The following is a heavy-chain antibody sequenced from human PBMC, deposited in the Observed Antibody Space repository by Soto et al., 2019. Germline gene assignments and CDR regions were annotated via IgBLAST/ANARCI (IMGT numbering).Heavy chain of an antibody. CDR3: ARLGGYYQAFDY. D-gene: IGHD3-22*01. Sequence: SETLSLTCSVSGGSITGGSISRTTYYWGWMRQPPGKGLEWIASFFIGGNTYYNPSLKSRVTTSVDTSKNQFSLKLSSVTAADTAVYYCARLGGYYQAFDYWGQGTLVTVSS. CDR2: FFIGGNT. J-gene: IGHJ4*02. V-gene: IGHV4-39*01. CDR1: GGSISRTTYY.